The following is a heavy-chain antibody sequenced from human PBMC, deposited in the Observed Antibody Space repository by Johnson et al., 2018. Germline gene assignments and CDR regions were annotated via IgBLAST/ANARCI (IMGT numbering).Heavy chain of an antibody. CDR2: ITWNGGDA. D-gene: IGHD3-10*01. Sequence: EVQLVESGGVVVQPGGSLRLSCAASGFTFGDHIMYWVRQAPGKGLEWVCLITWNGGDAHYADSVKGRFTVSRDNNINSLYLKMNSLRTEDTALYYCARGRRGSGIYYYFDNGMDVWGQVTTGTVSS. CDR1: GFTFGDHI. CDR3: ARGRRGSGIYYYFDNGMDV. V-gene: IGHV3-43*01. J-gene: IGHJ6*02.